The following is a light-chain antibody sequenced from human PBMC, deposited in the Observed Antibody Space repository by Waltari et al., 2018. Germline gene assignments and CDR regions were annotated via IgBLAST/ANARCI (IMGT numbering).Light chain of an antibody. CDR2: DTS. Sequence: EIVLTQSPDTLSLSPGEGATLSCRASQSVSSNQLAWYQQKPGQAPRLLIYDTSTRANGIPDRFTGSGSGTDFTLIISRLDPEDFAVYYCHHYGTSPRPLGQGTKVEI. J-gene: IGKJ1*01. CDR3: HHYGTSPRP. CDR1: QSVSSNQ. V-gene: IGKV3-20*01.